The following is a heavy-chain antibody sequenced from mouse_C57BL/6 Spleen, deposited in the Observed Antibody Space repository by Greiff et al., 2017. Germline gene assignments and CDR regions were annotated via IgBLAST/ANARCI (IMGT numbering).Heavy chain of an antibody. J-gene: IGHJ4*01. CDR2: LDPEDGDT. D-gene: IGHD2-1*01. Sequence: EVQLQQSGAELVRPGASVKLSCTASGFNIKDYYMHWVKQRPEQGLEWIGRLDPEDGDTEFAPKFQGKATMTADTSSNTAYLQLSSLTSEDTAVYYCTTLWYLLPYYAMDYWGQGTSVTVSS. CDR1: GFNIKDYY. V-gene: IGHV14-1*01. CDR3: TTLWYLLPYYAMDY.